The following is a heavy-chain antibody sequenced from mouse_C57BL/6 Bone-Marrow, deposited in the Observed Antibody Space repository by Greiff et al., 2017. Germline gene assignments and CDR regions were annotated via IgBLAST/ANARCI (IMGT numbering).Heavy chain of an antibody. V-gene: IGHV14-4*01. Sequence: VQLQQSGAELVRPGASVKLSCTASGFNIKDDYMHWVKQRPEQGLEWIGWIDPENGDTEYASKFQGKATITADTSSNTAYLQLSSLTSEDTAVYYGTTGDGYHAGWYFEVWGTGTTVTVAS. CDR3: TTGDGYHAGWYFEV. CDR1: GFNIKDDY. D-gene: IGHD2-3*01. J-gene: IGHJ1*03. CDR2: IDPENGDT.